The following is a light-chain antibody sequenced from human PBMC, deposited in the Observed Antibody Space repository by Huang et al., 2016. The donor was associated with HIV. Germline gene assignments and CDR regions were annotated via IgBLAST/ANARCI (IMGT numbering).Light chain of an antibody. CDR1: QHVRSSS. CDR3: QQYGSSPLT. CDR2: GAS. J-gene: IGKJ4*01. V-gene: IGKV3-20*01. Sequence: EIVLTQSPGTLSLSPGESATLSCRASQHVRSSSLAWYQQKPGQSPRLLIFGASNRATAIPARFSGSGSATDFTLTISRLEPEDFAVYYCQQYGSSPLTFGGGTKLEIK.